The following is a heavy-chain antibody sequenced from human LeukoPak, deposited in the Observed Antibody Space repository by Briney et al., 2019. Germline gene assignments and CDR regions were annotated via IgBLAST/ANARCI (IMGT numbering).Heavy chain of an antibody. CDR2: IYYSGST. Sequence: KPSETLSLTCTVSGGSISSSSYYWGWIRQPPGKGLEWIGSIYYSGSTYYNPSLKSRVTISVDTSKNQFSLKLSSVTAADTAVYYCAREGRFGEFYLYYYYMDVWGKGTTVTVSS. J-gene: IGHJ6*03. CDR1: GGSISSSSYY. D-gene: IGHD3-10*01. V-gene: IGHV4-39*07. CDR3: AREGRFGEFYLYYYYMDV.